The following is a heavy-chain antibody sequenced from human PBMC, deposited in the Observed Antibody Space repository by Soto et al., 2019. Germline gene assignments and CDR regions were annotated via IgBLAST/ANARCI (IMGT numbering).Heavy chain of an antibody. CDR1: GGSISSSSYY. D-gene: IGHD1-7*01. V-gene: IGHV4-39*01. CDR2: IYYSGST. CDR3: ARHGETGTTFIWFDP. Sequence: PSETLSLTCTVSGGSISSSSYYWGWIRQPPGKGLEWIGSIYYSGSTYYNPSLKSRVTISVDTSKNQFSLKLSSVTAADTAVYYCARHGETGTTFIWFDPWGQGTLVTVSS. J-gene: IGHJ5*02.